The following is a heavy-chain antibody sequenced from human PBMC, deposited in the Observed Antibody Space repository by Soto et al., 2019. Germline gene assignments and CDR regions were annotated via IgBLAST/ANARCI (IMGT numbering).Heavy chain of an antibody. CDR3: ARADYYDRSGYLLPCGY. CDR2: MNPNSGNT. V-gene: IGHV1-8*01. Sequence: QVQLVQSGAEVKKPGASVKVSCKASGYTFTSYDINWVRQATGQGLEWMGWMNPNSGNTGYAQKFQGRVTMTRNTSISTDYMELSSLRSDDTAVYYCARADYYDRSGYLLPCGYWGQGTLVTVSS. D-gene: IGHD3-22*01. J-gene: IGHJ4*02. CDR1: GYTFTSYD.